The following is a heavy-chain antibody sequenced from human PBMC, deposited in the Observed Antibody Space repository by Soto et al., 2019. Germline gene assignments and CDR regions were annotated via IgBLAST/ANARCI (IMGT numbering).Heavy chain of an antibody. Sequence: GESLKISCKGSGYSFTSYWIGWVRQMPGKGLEWMGIIYPGDSDTRYSPSFQGQVTISADKSISTAYLQWSSLKASDTAMYYCARETPYSSSWYAMNYYFDYWGQGTPVTVSS. J-gene: IGHJ4*02. CDR3: ARETPYSSSWYAMNYYFDY. CDR1: GYSFTSYW. V-gene: IGHV5-51*01. D-gene: IGHD6-13*01. CDR2: IYPGDSDT.